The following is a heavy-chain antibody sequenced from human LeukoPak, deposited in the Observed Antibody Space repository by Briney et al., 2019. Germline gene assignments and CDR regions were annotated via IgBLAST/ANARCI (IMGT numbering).Heavy chain of an antibody. Sequence: ASVKVSCKAPGYTFTSYDINWVRQATGQGLEWMGWMNPNSGNTGYAQKFQGRVTMTRNTSISTAYMELSRLRSDDTAVYYCARGDEQQLVLRYYFDYWGQGTLVTVSS. CDR1: GYTFTSYD. CDR3: ARGDEQQLVLRYYFDY. D-gene: IGHD6-13*01. V-gene: IGHV1-8*01. J-gene: IGHJ4*02. CDR2: MNPNSGNT.